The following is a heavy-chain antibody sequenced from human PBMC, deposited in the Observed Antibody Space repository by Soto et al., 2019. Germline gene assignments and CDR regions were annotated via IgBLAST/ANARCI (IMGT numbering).Heavy chain of an antibody. CDR1: GFSLNSPSVG. D-gene: IGHD6-19*01. CDR3: AHGSGWLSDY. Sequence: QITLKESGPTLVKPTETLTLTCTFSGFSLNSPSVGVNWIRQPPGKALEWLALIYWNDDNHYSPSLRSRLTNTKDTSKNHVVLKMTNMDPGDTATYYCAHGSGWLSDYWSQGTLVTVSS. CDR2: IYWNDDN. V-gene: IGHV2-5*01. J-gene: IGHJ4*02.